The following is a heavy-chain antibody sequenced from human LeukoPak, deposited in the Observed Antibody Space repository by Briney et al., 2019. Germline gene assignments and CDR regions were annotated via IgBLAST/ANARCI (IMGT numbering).Heavy chain of an antibody. V-gene: IGHV4-34*01. CDR2: INHSGST. CDR3: ARGPKGTFDL. CDR1: GGSFSGYY. Sequence: SETLSLTCAVYGGSFSGYYWSWIRQPPGKGLEWIGEINHSGSTNYNPSLKSRVTISVDTSKNQFSLKLSSVTAADTAVYYCARGPKGTFDLWGCGTLVTVSS. J-gene: IGHJ2*01.